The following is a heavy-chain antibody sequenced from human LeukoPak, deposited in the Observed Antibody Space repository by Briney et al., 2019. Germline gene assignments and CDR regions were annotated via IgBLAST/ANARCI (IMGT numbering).Heavy chain of an antibody. CDR3: ARVMGRLVRNWYFDL. V-gene: IGHV4-34*01. J-gene: IGHJ2*01. CDR2: ISHAGST. CDR1: GGSFSDNF. D-gene: IGHD3-9*01. Sequence: SETLTLTCAVYGGSFSDNFWTWIRQPPGKGLEWIGEISHAGSTNYNPSLRHGITMSVDTSKNQFSLKVISVTAADTAMYYCARVMGRLVRNWYFDLWGRGTLVTVSS.